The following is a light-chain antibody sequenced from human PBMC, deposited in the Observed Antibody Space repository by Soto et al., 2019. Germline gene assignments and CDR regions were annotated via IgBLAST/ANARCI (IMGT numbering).Light chain of an antibody. J-gene: IGLJ2*01. V-gene: IGLV2-14*01. Sequence: QSALTQPASVSGSPGQSITISCTGTSGDFGGYNYVSWYQQHPGKAPKLLISEVTNRPSGVSNRFSGTKSGNTASLTISGLQAEDEADYYCSSYTTNITPVVFGGGTKVTVL. CDR3: SSYTTNITPVV. CDR2: EVT. CDR1: SGDFGGYNY.